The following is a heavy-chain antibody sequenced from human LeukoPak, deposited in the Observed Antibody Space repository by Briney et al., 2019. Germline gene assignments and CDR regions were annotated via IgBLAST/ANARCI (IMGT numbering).Heavy chain of an antibody. CDR2: IRDDGSNK. J-gene: IGHJ4*02. CDR3: AKDLMAGYSYGYSDFDY. V-gene: IGHV3-30*02. CDR1: GFTFSSYG. D-gene: IGHD5-18*01. Sequence: GGSLRRSCAASGFTFSSYGMHWVRQAPGKGLEWVAFIRDDGSNKNYADSVKGRFTISRDNSKNTLYLQMNSLRAEDTAVYYCAKDLMAGYSYGYSDFDYWGQGTLVTVSS.